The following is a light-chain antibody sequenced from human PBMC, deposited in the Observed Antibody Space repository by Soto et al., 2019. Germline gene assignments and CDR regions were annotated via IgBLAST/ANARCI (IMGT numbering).Light chain of an antibody. V-gene: IGLV1-44*01. CDR2: SNS. J-gene: IGLJ3*02. Sequence: QSVLTQPPSTSGTPGQRVTISCSGSDTNIGSNTVNWYQQVPGTAPKLLIYSNSQRPSGVPDRFSGSKSGTSASLAISGLQSEHEADYYCAAWDDSLNGRAVFGGGTKLTVL. CDR1: DTNIGSNT. CDR3: AAWDDSLNGRAV.